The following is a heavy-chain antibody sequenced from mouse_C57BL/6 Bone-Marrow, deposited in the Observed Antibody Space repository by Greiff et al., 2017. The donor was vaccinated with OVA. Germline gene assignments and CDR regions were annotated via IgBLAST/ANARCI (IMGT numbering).Heavy chain of an antibody. CDR3: AKEETSYYTFAY. Sequence: VQLQQSGAELARPGASVKLSCKASGYTFTSYGISWVKQSTGQGLEWIGEIYPRSGYTYYNEKFKGKATLTADKSSSTAYMELRSLTSEDSSVYFCAKEETSYYTFAYWGQGTLVTVSA. J-gene: IGHJ3*01. CDR2: IYPRSGYT. D-gene: IGHD2-12*01. V-gene: IGHV1-81*01. CDR1: GYTFTSYG.